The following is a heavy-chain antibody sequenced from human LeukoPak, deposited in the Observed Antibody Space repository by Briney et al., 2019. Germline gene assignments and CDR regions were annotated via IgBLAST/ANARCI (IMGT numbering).Heavy chain of an antibody. CDR1: GGSISSYY. J-gene: IGHJ6*02. V-gene: IGHV4-4*07. CDR2: IYTSGST. D-gene: IGHD1-26*01. CDR3: ARDRKHSGYYYGMDV. Sequence: SETLSPTCTVSGGSISSYYWSWIRQPAGKGLEWIGRIYTSGSTNYNPSLKSRVTMSVDTSKNQFSLKLSSVTAADTAVYYCARDRKHSGYYYGMDVWGQGTTVTVSS.